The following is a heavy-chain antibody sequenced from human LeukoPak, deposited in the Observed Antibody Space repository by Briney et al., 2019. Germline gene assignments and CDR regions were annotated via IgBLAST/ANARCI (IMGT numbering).Heavy chain of an antibody. Sequence: GGSLRLSCAASGFTVSSNYMSWVRQAPGKGLEWVSVIYSGGSTYYADSVKGRFTISRDNSKNTLYLQMNSLRAEDTAVYYCASGLGLPRDGCNDFGYWGQGTLVTVSS. CDR3: ASGLGLPRDGCNDFGY. D-gene: IGHD5-24*01. J-gene: IGHJ4*02. CDR2: IYSGGST. V-gene: IGHV3-66*01. CDR1: GFTVSSNY.